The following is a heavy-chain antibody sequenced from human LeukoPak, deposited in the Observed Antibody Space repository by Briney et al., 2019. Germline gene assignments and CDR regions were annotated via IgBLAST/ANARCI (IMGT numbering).Heavy chain of an antibody. CDR2: IGSDGRNK. V-gene: IGHV3-33*08. CDR1: GFTFRNAW. Sequence: GGSLRLSCATSGFTFRNAWMSWVRQAPGKGLEWLAVIGSDGRNKFYADSVKGRFTISRDNFKNILYLQMASLSAEDTAVYYCVRDDDLPDNGMDVWGQGTTVIVS. CDR3: VRDDDLPDNGMDV. D-gene: IGHD3-22*01. J-gene: IGHJ6*02.